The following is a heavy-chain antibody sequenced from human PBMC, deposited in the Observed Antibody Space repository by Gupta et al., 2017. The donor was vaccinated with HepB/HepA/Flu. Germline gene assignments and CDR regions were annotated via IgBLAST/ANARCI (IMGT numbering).Heavy chain of an antibody. Sequence: EVQLVESGGDLVQPGGSLRLSCAASGLIFSTYWMGWVRQAPGKGLEWVAHMNEDGSDKYYVDSVKGRFTSSRDNTKNSLYLQMDRLRAEDTAIYYCASWGPRNHWGQGTLVTVSS. CDR2: MNEDGSDK. V-gene: IGHV3-7*01. D-gene: IGHD3-16*01. CDR1: GLIFSTYW. CDR3: ASWGPRNH. J-gene: IGHJ5*02.